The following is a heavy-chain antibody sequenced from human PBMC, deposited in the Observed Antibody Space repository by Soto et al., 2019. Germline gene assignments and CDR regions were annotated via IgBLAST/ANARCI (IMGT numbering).Heavy chain of an antibody. D-gene: IGHD1-26*01. V-gene: IGHV1-2*02. Sequence: ASVNVSCKASGYTFTGYYMHWVRQAPGQGLEWMGWINPNSGGTNYAQKFQGRVTMTRDTSISTAYMELSRLRSDDTAVYYCARDGYSVEGPHPRPNWFDPWGQGTLVTVSS. CDR1: GYTFTGYY. CDR3: ARDGYSVEGPHPRPNWFDP. J-gene: IGHJ5*02. CDR2: INPNSGGT.